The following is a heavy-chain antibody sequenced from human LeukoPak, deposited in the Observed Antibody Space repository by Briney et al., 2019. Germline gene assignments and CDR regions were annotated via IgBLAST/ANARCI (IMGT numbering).Heavy chain of an antibody. D-gene: IGHD1-26*01. J-gene: IGHJ3*02. CDR1: GFTFSSYS. Sequence: GGSLRLSCAASGFTFSSYSMNWVRQAPGKGLEWVSSISSSSSYIYYADSVKGRFTISRDNAKNSLYLQMNSLRAEDTAVYYCARDLGVKRELPNGAFDIWGQGTMVTVSS. CDR2: ISSSSSYI. V-gene: IGHV3-21*01. CDR3: ARDLGVKRELPNGAFDI.